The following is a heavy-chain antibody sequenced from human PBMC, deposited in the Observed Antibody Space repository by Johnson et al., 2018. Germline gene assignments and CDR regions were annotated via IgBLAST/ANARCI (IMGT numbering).Heavy chain of an antibody. D-gene: IGHD3/OR15-3a*01. CDR1: GFTFSSYW. CDR3: AYIHMTFSDAVDI. V-gene: IGHV3-74*02. CDR2: INSDGTSA. J-gene: IGHJ3*02. Sequence: VQLVESGGGLVQPGGSLRLSCAASGFTFSSYWMHWVRQAPGKGLVWVSRINSDGTSAGYAASVKGQFTISRDSAKNALYLQMNSLRVEDTAVCYCAYIHMTFSDAVDIWGIGTLVTFSS.